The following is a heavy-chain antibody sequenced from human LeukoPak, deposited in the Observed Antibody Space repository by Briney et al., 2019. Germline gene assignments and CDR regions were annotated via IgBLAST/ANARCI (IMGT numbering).Heavy chain of an antibody. V-gene: IGHV1-18*01. CDR3: AREYPSTDTAMAGDEYYFDY. D-gene: IGHD5-18*01. Sequence: GASVKVSCTASGYTFTSYGISWVRQAPGQGLEWMGGISAYNGNTNYAQKLQGRVTMTTDTSTSTAYMELRSLRSDDTAVYYCAREYPSTDTAMAGDEYYFDYWGQGTLVTVSS. J-gene: IGHJ4*02. CDR2: ISAYNGNT. CDR1: GYTFTSYG.